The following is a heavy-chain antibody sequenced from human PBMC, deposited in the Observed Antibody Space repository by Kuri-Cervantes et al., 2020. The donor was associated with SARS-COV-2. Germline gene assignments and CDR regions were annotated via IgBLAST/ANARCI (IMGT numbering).Heavy chain of an antibody. V-gene: IGHV3-23*01. CDR2: ISGSGGST. Sequence: GESLKISCAASGFSFSSYGMSWVRQAPGKGLEWVSTISGSGGSTYYADSVKGRFTISRDNSKNTLYLQMNSLRAEDTAVYYCAKASPTSYSSGWYAHYWGQGTLVTVSS. CDR3: AKASPTSYSSGWYAHY. D-gene: IGHD6-19*01. J-gene: IGHJ4*02. CDR1: GFSFSSYG.